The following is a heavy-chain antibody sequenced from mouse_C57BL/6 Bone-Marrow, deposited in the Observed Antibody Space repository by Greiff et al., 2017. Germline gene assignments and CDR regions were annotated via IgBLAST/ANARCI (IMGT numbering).Heavy chain of an antibody. CDR3: ARDGYYGSSWYFDV. J-gene: IGHJ1*03. D-gene: IGHD1-1*01. V-gene: IGHV1-69*01. CDR2: IDPSDSYT. Sequence: VQLQQPGAELVMPGASVKLSCKASGYTFTSYWMHWVKQRPGQGLEWIGEIDPSDSYTNYNQTFKGKSTLTVDKSSSTAYMQLSSLTSEDSAVYYCARDGYYGSSWYFDVWGTGTTVTVSS. CDR1: GYTFTSYW.